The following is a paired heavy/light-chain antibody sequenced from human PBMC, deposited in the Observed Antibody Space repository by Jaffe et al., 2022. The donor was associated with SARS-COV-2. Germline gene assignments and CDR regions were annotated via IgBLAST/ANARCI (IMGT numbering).Light chain of an antibody. CDR3: QQYGSSPRT. CDR2: GAS. Sequence: EIVLTQSPGTLSLSPGERATLSCRASQSVSSSLAWYQQKPGQAPRLLIYGASSRATGIPDRFSGSGSGTDFTLTISRLEPEDFAVYYCQQYGSSPRTFGQGTKVEIK. J-gene: IGKJ1*01. CDR1: QSVSSS. V-gene: IGKV3-20*01.
Heavy chain of an antibody. CDR2: ICPGDSDT. J-gene: IGHJ4*02. Sequence: EVQLVQSGAEVKKPGESLKISCEGSGYSFTDFWIAWVRQVPGKGLEYMGIICPGDSDTRYNPSFQGQVTISADKSITTAYLQWSNLKASDTAMYYCTRRAYGSYAREFDYWGQGTLVTVSS. CDR1: GYSFTDFW. D-gene: IGHD4-17*01. CDR3: TRRAYGSYAREFDY. V-gene: IGHV5-51*01.